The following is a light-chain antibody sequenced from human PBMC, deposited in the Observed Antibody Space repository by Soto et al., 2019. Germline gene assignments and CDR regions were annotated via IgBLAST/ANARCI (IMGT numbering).Light chain of an antibody. Sequence: VMPQSLAILSVSPGERATLSCRASQSVSSYLARYQQKPGQAPRLLIYDASNRATGIPARFSGSGSGTDFTLTISSLEPEDFAVYYCQQRSNWPTFGGGTKVDIK. J-gene: IGKJ4*01. V-gene: IGKV3-11*01. CDR3: QQRSNWPT. CDR1: QSVSSY. CDR2: DAS.